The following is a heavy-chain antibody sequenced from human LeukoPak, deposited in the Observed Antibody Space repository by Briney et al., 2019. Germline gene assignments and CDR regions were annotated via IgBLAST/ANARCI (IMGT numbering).Heavy chain of an antibody. D-gene: IGHD1-26*01. CDR2: ITGTDDIT. J-gene: IGHJ4*02. CDR3: TKDPGRLVRGYFDY. Sequence: PGGSLRLSCAASGFSFSSYGMSWVRQAPGKGLEWVSSITGTDDITYYADSVKGRFTISRDNSKNTLYLQMNSLRAEDTALYYCTKDPGRLVRGYFDYWGQGTLVTVSS. CDR1: GFSFSSYG. V-gene: IGHV3-23*01.